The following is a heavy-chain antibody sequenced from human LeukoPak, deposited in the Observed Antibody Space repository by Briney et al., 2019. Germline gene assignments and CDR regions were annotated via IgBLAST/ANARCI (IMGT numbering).Heavy chain of an antibody. D-gene: IGHD2-2*01. CDR3: ARRAPFSNWFDP. CDR1: GASITNDGYY. J-gene: IGHJ5*02. V-gene: IGHV4-31*03. Sequence: SQTLSLTCTVSGASITNDGYYWSWIRQHPGKGLEWIGYIYFSGSTYYNPTLKSRASVSVDTSKSQFSLRLTSVTAADTAVYYCARRAPFSNWFDPWGQGTLVIVSS. CDR2: IYFSGST.